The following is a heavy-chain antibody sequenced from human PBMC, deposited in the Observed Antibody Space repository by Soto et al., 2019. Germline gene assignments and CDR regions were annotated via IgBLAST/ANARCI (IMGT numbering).Heavy chain of an antibody. V-gene: IGHV3-9*01. D-gene: IGHD6-6*01. Sequence: PGGSLRLSCAASGFTFDDYAMHWVRQAPGKGLEWVSGISWNSGSIGYADSVKGRFTISRDNAKNSLYLQMNSLRAEDTALYYCAKDGIAARPIVMYYFDYWGQGTLVTVSS. CDR2: ISWNSGSI. J-gene: IGHJ4*02. CDR1: GFTFDDYA. CDR3: AKDGIAARPIVMYYFDY.